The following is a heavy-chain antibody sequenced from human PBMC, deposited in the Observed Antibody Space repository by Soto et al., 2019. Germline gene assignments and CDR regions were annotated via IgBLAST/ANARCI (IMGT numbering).Heavy chain of an antibody. J-gene: IGHJ6*02. CDR2: IIPIFGTA. CDR1: GGTFSSYA. V-gene: IGHV1-69*01. Sequence: QVQLVQSVAEVKKPGSSVKVSCKASGGTFSSYAISWVRQAPGQGLEWMGGIIPIFGTANYAQKFHGRVTITADEATSTAYMELSSLRSEDTAVYYCARDSGGTTVAFVMDVWGQGTTVTVSS. D-gene: IGHD4-17*01. CDR3: ARDSGGTTVAFVMDV.